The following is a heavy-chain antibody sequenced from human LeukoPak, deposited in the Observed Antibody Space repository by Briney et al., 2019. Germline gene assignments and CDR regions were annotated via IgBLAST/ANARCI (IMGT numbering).Heavy chain of an antibody. CDR1: GYSFTIYW. V-gene: IGHV5-51*01. CDR2: IFPADSDT. J-gene: IGHJ3*02. D-gene: IGHD2-21*02. CDR3: ARWVTADRGKKDAFDI. Sequence: GESLKISCKASGYSFTIYWIGWVPQVPGKGLEWMGIIFPADSDTRYSPSFQGQVTVSADKSITTAYLQWSSLKASDTAMYYCARWVTADRGKKDAFDIWGQGTMVTVSS.